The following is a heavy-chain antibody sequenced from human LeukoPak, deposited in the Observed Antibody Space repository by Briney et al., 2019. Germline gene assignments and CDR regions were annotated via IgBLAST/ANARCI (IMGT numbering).Heavy chain of an antibody. J-gene: IGHJ5*02. V-gene: IGHV3-23*01. D-gene: IGHD4-17*01. Sequence: GGSLRLSCAASGFTFSSYAMSWVRQAPGKGLEWVSAISGSGGSTYYADSVMGRFTISRDNSKNTLYLQMNSLRAEDTAVYYCAKDPFDYGDYDLNWFDPWGQGTLVTVSS. CDR1: GFTFSSYA. CDR3: AKDPFDYGDYDLNWFDP. CDR2: ISGSGGST.